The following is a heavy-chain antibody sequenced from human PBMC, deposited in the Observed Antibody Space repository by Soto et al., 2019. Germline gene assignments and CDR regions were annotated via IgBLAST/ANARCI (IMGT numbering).Heavy chain of an antibody. V-gene: IGHV4-39*01. Sequence: SETLSLTCTLSGDSIPWTSCYWGWFRQPPGKGLERIGAVYYSGSTYYNPYLQSRLNMSIDTSKEQCSLKMTSVTAADTGVYYCARLTSRISAASHERSNWMDPWGRGTLVTVSS. CDR3: ARLTSRISAASHERSNWMDP. CDR1: GDSIPWTSCY. J-gene: IGHJ5*02. CDR2: VYYSGST. D-gene: IGHD2-15*01.